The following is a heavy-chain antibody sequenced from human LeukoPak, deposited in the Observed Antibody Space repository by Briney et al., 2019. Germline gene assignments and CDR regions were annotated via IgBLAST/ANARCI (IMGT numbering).Heavy chain of an antibody. CDR2: ISYDGSNE. Sequence: GRSLRLSCAASGFTFSSYVMHWVRQAPGKGLEWVAIISYDGSNEYYADSVKGRFTISRDNSKNTLYLQMNSLRAADTGVYYCASWGEGALDNWGQGTLVTVSS. CDR3: ASWGEGALDN. CDR1: GFTFSSYV. V-gene: IGHV3-30*04. J-gene: IGHJ4*02. D-gene: IGHD1-26*01.